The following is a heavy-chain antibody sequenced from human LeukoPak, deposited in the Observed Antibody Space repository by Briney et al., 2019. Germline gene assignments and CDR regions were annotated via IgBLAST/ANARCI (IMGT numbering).Heavy chain of an antibody. CDR2: ISGSGGST. V-gene: IGHV3-23*01. D-gene: IGHD2-15*01. Sequence: GGSLRLSCAASGFTFSSYAMSWVRQAPGKGLEWVSAISGSGGSTYYADSVKGRFTISRDNSKNTLYLQMNSLRAEDTAVYYCARDSGMVAATPGYYYGMDVWGQGTTVTVSS. CDR3: ARDSGMVAATPGYYYGMDV. J-gene: IGHJ6*02. CDR1: GFTFSSYA.